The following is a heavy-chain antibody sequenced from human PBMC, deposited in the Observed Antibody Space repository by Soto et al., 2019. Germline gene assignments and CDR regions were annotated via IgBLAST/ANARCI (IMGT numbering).Heavy chain of an antibody. J-gene: IGHJ5*02. CDR2: ISSSSSTI. Sequence: EVQLVESGGGLVQPGGSPRLSCAASGFTFSSYSMNWVRQAPGKGLEWVSYISSSSSTIYYAASVKGRFTISRDNAKNSLDLQMTSLRAEATPVYCCAREATTTDWFDTWAQRTLVTVSS. V-gene: IGHV3-48*04. D-gene: IGHD4-17*01. CDR1: GFTFSSYS. CDR3: AREATTTDWFDT.